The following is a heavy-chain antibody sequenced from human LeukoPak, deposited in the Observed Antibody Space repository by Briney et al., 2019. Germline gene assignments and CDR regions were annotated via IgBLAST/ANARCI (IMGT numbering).Heavy chain of an antibody. CDR2: IYYSGGT. J-gene: IGHJ4*02. Sequence: SETLSLTCTVSGGSISSYYWSWIRQPPGKGLEWIGYIYYSGGTNYNPSLKSRVTISVDTSKNQFSLKLSSVTAADTAVYYCARITSSSSAVDYWGQGTLVTVSS. D-gene: IGHD6-6*01. V-gene: IGHV4-59*01. CDR1: GGSISSYY. CDR3: ARITSSSSAVDY.